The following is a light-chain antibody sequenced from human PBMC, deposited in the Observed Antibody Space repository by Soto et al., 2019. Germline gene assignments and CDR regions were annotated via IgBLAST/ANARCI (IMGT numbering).Light chain of an antibody. CDR1: ESMSNC. J-gene: IGKJ1*01. Sequence: DIQMTPSPSTLSASVGDRVTITCRASESMSNCLAWYQQKPGKAPKLLISGASSLQSGVPSRFSGSASGTEFTLTISSLQPDDIATYYCQQCHRYLTFGQGTKVDNK. V-gene: IGKV1-5*01. CDR3: QQCHRYLT. CDR2: GAS.